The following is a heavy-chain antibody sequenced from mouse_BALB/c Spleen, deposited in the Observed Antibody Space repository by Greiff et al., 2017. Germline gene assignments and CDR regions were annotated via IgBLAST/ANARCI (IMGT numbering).Heavy chain of an antibody. CDR2: IYPGSGST. V-gene: IGHV1-55*01. CDR3: ARLDYPYAMDY. Sequence: QVQLQQPGAELVKPGTSVKLSCKASGYNFTSYWINWVKLRPGQGLEWIGDIYPGSGSTNYNEKFKSKATLTVDTTSSTAYMQLSSLASEDSALYDCARLDYPYAMDYWGQGTSVTVSS. J-gene: IGHJ4*01. CDR1: GYNFTSYW. D-gene: IGHD5-5*01.